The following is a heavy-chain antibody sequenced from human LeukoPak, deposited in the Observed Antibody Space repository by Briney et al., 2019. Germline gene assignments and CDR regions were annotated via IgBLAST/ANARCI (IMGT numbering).Heavy chain of an antibody. D-gene: IGHD2-8*01. CDR2: IYSGGST. CDR1: GFTVSSNY. J-gene: IGHJ4*02. V-gene: IGHV3-66*02. CDR3: ASEHCTNGVCPIDY. Sequence: PGGSLRLSCAAPGFTVSSNYMSWVRQAPGKGLEWVSVIYSGGSTYYADSVRGRFTISRDNSKNTLYLQMNSLRAEDTAVYYCASEHCTNGVCPIDYWGQGTLVTVSS.